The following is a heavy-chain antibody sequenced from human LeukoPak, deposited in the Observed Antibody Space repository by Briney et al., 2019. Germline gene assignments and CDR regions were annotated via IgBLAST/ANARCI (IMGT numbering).Heavy chain of an antibody. Sequence: GESLKISCKGSGYCFTSYWIGWVRQMPGKGLEWMWIIYPGDSDTRYSPSFQGQVTISADKSISTAYLQWSSLKASDTAMYYCARQELDCSSTSCRDYWGQGTLVTVSS. J-gene: IGHJ4*02. D-gene: IGHD2-2*01. CDR1: GYCFTSYW. CDR3: ARQELDCSSTSCRDY. CDR2: IYPGDSDT. V-gene: IGHV5-51*01.